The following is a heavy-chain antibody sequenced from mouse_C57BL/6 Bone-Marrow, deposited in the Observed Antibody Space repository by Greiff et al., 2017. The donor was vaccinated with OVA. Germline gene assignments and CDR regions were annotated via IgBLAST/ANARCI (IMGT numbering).Heavy chain of an antibody. CDR3: ARWEIYYGYTRYFDV. CDR1: GYTFTSYW. V-gene: IGHV1-59*01. J-gene: IGHJ1*03. Sequence: VQLQQSGAELVRPGPSVKLSCKASGYTFTSYWMHWVKQRHGQGLEWIGVFDPTDSYTNYNQKFKGKATLTVDTSSSTAYMQLNSLTSEDSAAYDCARWEIYYGYTRYFDVWGTETTVTVSS. CDR2: FDPTDSYT. D-gene: IGHD2-2*01.